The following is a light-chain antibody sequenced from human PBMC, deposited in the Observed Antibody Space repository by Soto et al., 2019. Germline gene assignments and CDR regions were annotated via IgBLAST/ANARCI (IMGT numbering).Light chain of an antibody. V-gene: IGKV1-5*03. CDR3: QQYNNYPRT. Sequence: DIQMTHSPSTLSASVGDRVTITCRASQSINNWLAWYQHKPGKAPKLLIYKASTLESGVPSRFSGSGSGTDFTLTISSLQPDDFATYYCQQYNNYPRTFGQGTKVEIK. CDR1: QSINNW. J-gene: IGKJ1*01. CDR2: KAS.